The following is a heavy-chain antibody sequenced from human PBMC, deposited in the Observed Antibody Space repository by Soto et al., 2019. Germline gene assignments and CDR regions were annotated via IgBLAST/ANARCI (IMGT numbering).Heavy chain of an antibody. V-gene: IGHV1-8*02. CDR3: GRGPSPRAPAGGTPYYYAMDV. J-gene: IGHJ6*02. Sequence: GASVKVSCKTSGYDFTAYDINWVRQASGQGLEWMGWMNPINGASGSARRFQGRVSMTRNTATGTAYLELTSLRSDDTGVYYCGRGPSPRAPAGGTPYYYAMDVWVQGTTVTVSS. CDR2: MNPINGAS. CDR1: GYDFTAYD. D-gene: IGHD6-13*01.